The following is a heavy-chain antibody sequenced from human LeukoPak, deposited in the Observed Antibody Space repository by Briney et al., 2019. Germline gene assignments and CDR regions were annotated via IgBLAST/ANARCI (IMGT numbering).Heavy chain of an antibody. V-gene: IGHV1-2*06. Sequence: ASVKVSCKASGYTFTGYYIYWVRQAPGQRLEWMGQISPHSGGTNYAQKFQGRVTMTRDTSISTAYMELSNLTSDDTAVYYCARGGSDYWGQGTLVTVSS. CDR3: ARGGSDY. CDR1: GYTFTGYY. J-gene: IGHJ4*02. D-gene: IGHD5-12*01. CDR2: ISPHSGGT.